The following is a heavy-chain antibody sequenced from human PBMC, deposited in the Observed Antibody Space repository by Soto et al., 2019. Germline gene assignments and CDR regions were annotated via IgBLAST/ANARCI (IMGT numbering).Heavy chain of an antibody. CDR1: GYTFTSYG. V-gene: IGHV1-18*01. D-gene: IGHD3-9*01. CDR2: ISAYNGHT. CDR3: AGAAGFYYDFLTYYYGRYMDV. J-gene: IGHJ6*03. Sequence: QVQLVQSGAEVKKPGASVKGSCKASGYTFTSYGISWVRQAPGQGLEWMGWISAYNGHTNYSHKLHDRVTMTTDTSTSTAYLELRSLRSDDTDVYYCAGAAGFYYDFLTYYYGRYMDVWGKGTRVTVSS.